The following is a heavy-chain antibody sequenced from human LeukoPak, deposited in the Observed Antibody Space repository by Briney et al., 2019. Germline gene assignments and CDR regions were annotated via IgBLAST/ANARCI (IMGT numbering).Heavy chain of an antibody. J-gene: IGHJ5*02. V-gene: IGHV1-69*01. CDR2: IIPIFGTA. CDR1: GGTFSSYA. CDR3: ATGTTLGNWFDP. D-gene: IGHD1-7*01. Sequence: SVKVSCKASGGTFSSYAISWVRQAPGQGLEWMGGIIPIFGTANYAQKFQGRVTITADESTSTAYMELSSLRSEDTAVYYCATGTTLGNWFDPWGQGTLVTVSS.